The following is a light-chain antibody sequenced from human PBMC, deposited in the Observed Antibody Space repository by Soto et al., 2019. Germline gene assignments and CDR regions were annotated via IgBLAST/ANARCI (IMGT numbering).Light chain of an antibody. CDR1: SSNIGNNA. CDR2: YDD. Sequence: QSVLTQPPSVSEAPRQRVTISCSGSSSNIGNNAVNWYQQLPGKAPKLLIYYDDLLPSGVSDRFSGSKSGTSASLAISGLQSEDEADYSCAPWDDSLNGVVFGGGTKLTVL. J-gene: IGLJ2*01. V-gene: IGLV1-36*01. CDR3: APWDDSLNGVV.